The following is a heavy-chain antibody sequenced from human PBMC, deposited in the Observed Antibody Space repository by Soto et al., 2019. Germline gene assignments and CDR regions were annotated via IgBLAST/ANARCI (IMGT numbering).Heavy chain of an antibody. CDR1: GGSISSSSYY. CDR3: ARQSPEWLVPNLDY. CDR2: IYYSGST. V-gene: IGHV4-39*01. Sequence: QLQLQESGPGLVKPSETLSLTCTVSGGSISSSSYYWGWIRQPPGKGLEWIGSIYYSGSTYYNPSLKSRVTISVDTSKNQFSLKLSSVTAADTAVYYCARQSPEWLVPNLDYWGQGTLVTVSS. D-gene: IGHD6-19*01. J-gene: IGHJ4*02.